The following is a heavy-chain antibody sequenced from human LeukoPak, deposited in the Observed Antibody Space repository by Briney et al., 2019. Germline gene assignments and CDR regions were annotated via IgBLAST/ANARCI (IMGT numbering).Heavy chain of an antibody. Sequence: PGGSLRLSCAASGFTFSSYAMHWVRQAPGKGLEWVSYISSSGGTTYYADSVKGRFTISRDNAKNSLYLQMNSLRAEDTAVYYCAREGDSYAFDIWGQGTMVTVSS. CDR3: AREGDSYAFDI. D-gene: IGHD2-21*02. CDR1: GFTFSSYA. CDR2: ISSSGGTT. V-gene: IGHV3-48*04. J-gene: IGHJ3*02.